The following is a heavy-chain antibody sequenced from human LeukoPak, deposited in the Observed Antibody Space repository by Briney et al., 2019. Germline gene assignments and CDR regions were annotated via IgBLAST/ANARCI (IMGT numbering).Heavy chain of an antibody. J-gene: IGHJ4*02. CDR1: GFTFSSYS. CDR2: ISSSSSYI. CDR3: ARGSDYYDSSGPIDY. Sequence: GGSLRLSCAASGFTFSSYSMNWVRQAPGKGLEWVSSISSSSSYIYYADSVKGRFTISRDNAKNSLYLQMNSLRAEDTAVYYCARGSDYYDSSGPIDYWGQGTLVTVSS. V-gene: IGHV3-21*01. D-gene: IGHD3-22*01.